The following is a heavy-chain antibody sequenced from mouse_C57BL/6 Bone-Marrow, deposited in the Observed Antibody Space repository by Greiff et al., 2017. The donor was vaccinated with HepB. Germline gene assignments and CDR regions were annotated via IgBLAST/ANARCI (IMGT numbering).Heavy chain of an antibody. CDR1: GYTFTSYW. Sequence: QVQLQQPGAELVKPGASVKMSCKASGYTFTSYWITWVKQRPGQGLEWIGDIYPGSGSTNYNEKFKSKATLTVDTSSSTAYMQLSSLTSEDSAVYYGERTTVVEVGPHFEYGGQGTTLTVSS. V-gene: IGHV1-55*01. CDR2: IYPGSGST. J-gene: IGHJ2*01. CDR3: ERTTVVEVGPHFEY. D-gene: IGHD1-1*01.